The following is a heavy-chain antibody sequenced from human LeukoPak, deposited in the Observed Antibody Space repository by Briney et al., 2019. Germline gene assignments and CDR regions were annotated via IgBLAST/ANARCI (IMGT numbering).Heavy chain of an antibody. CDR3: ARGRPISITMIVVVISDAFDI. CDR1: GFTFSSYA. CDR2: ISYDGSNK. J-gene: IGHJ3*02. V-gene: IGHV3-30-3*01. D-gene: IGHD3-22*01. Sequence: GSLRLSCAASGFTFSSYAMHWVRQAPGKGLEWVAVISYDGSNKYYADSVKGRFTISRDNSKNTLYLQMNSLRAEDTAVYYCARGRPISITMIVVVISDAFDIWGQGTMVTVSS.